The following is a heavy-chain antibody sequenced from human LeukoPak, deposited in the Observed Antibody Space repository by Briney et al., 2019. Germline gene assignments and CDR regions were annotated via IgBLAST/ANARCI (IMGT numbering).Heavy chain of an antibody. CDR1: AFTFSGSA. J-gene: IGHJ4*02. CDR2: IRSKANSHAT. D-gene: IGHD5-24*01. Sequence: GGSLRLSCAPSAFTFSGSAMHWVRQASGKGLEWVGRIRSKANSHATAYAASVKGRFTISRDDSKNTAYLQMNSLKTEDTAVYYCTREMDSGYWGQGTLVTVSS. CDR3: TREMDSGY. V-gene: IGHV3-73*01.